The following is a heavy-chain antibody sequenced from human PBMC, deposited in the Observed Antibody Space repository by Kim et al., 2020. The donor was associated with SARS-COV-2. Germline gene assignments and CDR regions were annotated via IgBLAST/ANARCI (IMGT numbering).Heavy chain of an antibody. CDR2: ISGSGGST. CDR3: AKDPSCGGDAGNSNFAY. J-gene: IGHJ4*02. V-gene: IGHV3-23*01. CDR1: EFTFSSYA. D-gene: IGHD2-21*01. Sequence: GGSLRLSCVASEFTFSSYAMSWVRQAPGKGLEWVSIISGSGGSTFYADSVKGRFTISRDNSKNTLYLQMNSLRAEDTAVYYCAKDPSCGGDAGNSNFAYGGRGSLVTVS.